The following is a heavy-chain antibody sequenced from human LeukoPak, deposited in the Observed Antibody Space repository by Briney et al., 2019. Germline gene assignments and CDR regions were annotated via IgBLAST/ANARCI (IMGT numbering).Heavy chain of an antibody. CDR2: IYPGDSDT. J-gene: IGHJ4*02. D-gene: IGHD2-15*01. CDR1: GSSFTSYW. Sequence: ESLKISCKGSGSSFTSYWIGWVRQMPGKGLEWMGIIYPGDSDTRYSPSFQGQVTISADKSISTAYLQWSSLKASDTAMYYCAIHCSGGSCYSGYFDYWGQGTLVTVSS. CDR3: AIHCSGGSCYSGYFDY. V-gene: IGHV5-51*01.